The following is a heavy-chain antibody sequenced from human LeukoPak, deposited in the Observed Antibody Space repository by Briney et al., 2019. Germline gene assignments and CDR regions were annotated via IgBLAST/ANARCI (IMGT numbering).Heavy chain of an antibody. V-gene: IGHV3-23*01. CDR2: ISGSGGST. CDR1: GFTFSSYA. D-gene: IGHD5-18*01. Sequence: GGSLRLSCAASGFTFSSYAMSWVRQAPGKGLEWVSAISGSGGSTYYADSVKGRFTISRDNSKNTLYLQMNSLRAEDTAVYYCAKDLGYSYGYYAPYYGMDVWGQGTTVTVSS. CDR3: AKDLGYSYGYYAPYYGMDV. J-gene: IGHJ6*02.